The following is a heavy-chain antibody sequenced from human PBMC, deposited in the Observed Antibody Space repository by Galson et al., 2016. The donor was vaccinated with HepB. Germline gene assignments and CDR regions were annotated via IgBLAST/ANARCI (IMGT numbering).Heavy chain of an antibody. CDR2: IYSGGNT. J-gene: IGHJ3*02. V-gene: IGHV4-39*01. CDR1: GDSIDTFRYY. D-gene: IGHD6-19*01. CDR3: VRQKIAVAPWTFDI. Sequence: SETLSLTCSVSGDSIDTFRYYWGWVRQSPGKGLQFIGSIYSGGNTYYNPSLEGRVIVSLDTAKNEFSLRVSAVTATDMAVYYCVRQKIAVAPWTFDIWGRGTTVIVSP.